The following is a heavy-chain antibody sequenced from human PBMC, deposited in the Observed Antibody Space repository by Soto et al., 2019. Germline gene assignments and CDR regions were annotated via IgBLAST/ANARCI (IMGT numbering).Heavy chain of an antibody. J-gene: IGHJ4*02. Sequence: GGSLRLSCAASGFTFSSYGMHWVRQAPGKGQEWVAVIWYDGSNKYYADSVKGRFTISRDNSKNTLYLQMNSLRAEDTAVYYFARFAVAGYCFDYWGQGTLVTVSS. D-gene: IGHD6-19*01. CDR2: IWYDGSNK. V-gene: IGHV3-33*01. CDR1: GFTFSSYG. CDR3: ARFAVAGYCFDY.